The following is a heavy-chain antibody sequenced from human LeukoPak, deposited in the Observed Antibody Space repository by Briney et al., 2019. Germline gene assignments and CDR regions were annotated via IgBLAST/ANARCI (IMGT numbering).Heavy chain of an antibody. J-gene: IGHJ4*02. V-gene: IGHV3-23*01. D-gene: IGHD6-13*01. CDR3: AKGPSGSSWYGMSLTWCAY. CDR2: ISGSGGST. CDR1: GFTFSSYA. Sequence: GGSLRLSCAASGFTFSSYAMSWVRQAPGKGLEWVSAISGSGGSTYYADSVKGRFTISRDNSKNTLYLQMNSLRAEDTAAYYCAKGPSGSSWYGMSLTWCAYWGQGTLVTVSS.